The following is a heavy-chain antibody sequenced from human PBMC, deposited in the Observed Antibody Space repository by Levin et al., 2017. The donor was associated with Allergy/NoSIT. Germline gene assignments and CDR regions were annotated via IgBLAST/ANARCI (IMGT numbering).Heavy chain of an antibody. CDR1: GGSISSSSYY. D-gene: IGHD5-12*01. CDR3: ARHDEKASGYDYALFDY. CDR2: IYYSGST. Sequence: SETLSLTCTVSGGSISSSSYYWGWIRQPPGKGLEWIGSIYYSGSTYYNPSLKSRVTISVDTSKNQFSLKLSSVTAAATAVYYCARHDEKASGYDYALFDYWGQGTLVTVSS. V-gene: IGHV4-39*01. J-gene: IGHJ4*02.